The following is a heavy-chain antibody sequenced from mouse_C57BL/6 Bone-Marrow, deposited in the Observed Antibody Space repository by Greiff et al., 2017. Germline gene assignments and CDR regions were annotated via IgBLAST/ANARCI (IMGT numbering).Heavy chain of an antibody. CDR3: TPLIFFDV. CDR2: IDPENGDT. CDR1: GFNIKDDY. V-gene: IGHV14-4*01. D-gene: IGHD1-1*01. Sequence: EVQLQQSGAELVRPGASVKLSCTASGFNIKDDYMHWVKQRPEQGLEWIGWIDPENGDTEYASKFQGKATITAATSSNTAYLQLSSLTSEDTAVYYCTPLIFFDVWGTGTTVTVSS. J-gene: IGHJ1*03.